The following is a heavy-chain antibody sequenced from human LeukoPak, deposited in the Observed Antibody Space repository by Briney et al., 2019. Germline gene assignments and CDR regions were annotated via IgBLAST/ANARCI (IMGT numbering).Heavy chain of an antibody. V-gene: IGHV3-33*06. CDR1: GFSFSSYG. J-gene: IGHJ6*03. CDR2: IWYDGTNK. Sequence: GGSLRLSCEASGFSFSSYGMHWVRQAPGKGLEWVGVIWYDGTNKQYADSVKGRFTISRDNSKNTLYLLMNSLRAEDTAVYYCAKTIVPAAPIYYYYMDVWGNGTTLTVS. D-gene: IGHD2-2*01. CDR3: AKTIVPAAPIYYYYMDV.